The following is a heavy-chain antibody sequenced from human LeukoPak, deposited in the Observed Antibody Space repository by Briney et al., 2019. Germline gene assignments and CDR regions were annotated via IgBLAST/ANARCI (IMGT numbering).Heavy chain of an antibody. D-gene: IGHD4-23*01. J-gene: IGHJ6*02. CDR2: IKQDGSEK. CDR1: GFTFSSYW. V-gene: IGHV3-7*01. CDR3: ARTSGPYGGPTLFHYSGMDV. Sequence: GGSLRLSCAASGFTFSSYWMSWVRQAPGKGLEWVANIKQDGSEKYYVDSVKGRFTISRDNANNSLSLQMNSLRAEDTAVYYCARTSGPYGGPTLFHYSGMDVWGQGTTVTVSS.